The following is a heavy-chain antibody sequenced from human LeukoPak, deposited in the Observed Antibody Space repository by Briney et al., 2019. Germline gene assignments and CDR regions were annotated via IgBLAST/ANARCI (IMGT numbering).Heavy chain of an antibody. D-gene: IGHD5-18*01. V-gene: IGHV4-34*01. CDR3: ARGGYNGEYYYYYYTDV. CDR2: INHSGST. J-gene: IGHJ6*03. Sequence: NPSETLSLTCAVYGGSFSGYYWSWIRQPPGKGLEWIGEINHSGSTNYNPSLKSRVTISVDTSKNQFSLKLSSATAADTAVYYCARGGYNGEYYYYYYTDVWGKGTTVTVSS. CDR1: GGSFSGYY.